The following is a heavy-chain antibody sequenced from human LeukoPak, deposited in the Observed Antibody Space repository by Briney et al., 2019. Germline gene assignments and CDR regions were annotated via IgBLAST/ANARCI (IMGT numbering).Heavy chain of an antibody. CDR3: ARVRVGAYDAFDI. V-gene: IGHV4-59*01. J-gene: IGHJ3*02. Sequence: PSETLSLTCTVSGGSISSYYWSWIRQPPGKGLEWIGYIYYSGSTNYNPSLKSRVTISVDTSKNQFSLKLSSVTAADTAVYYCARVRVGAYDAFDIWGQGTMVTVSS. CDR1: GGSISSYY. D-gene: IGHD1-26*01. CDR2: IYYSGST.